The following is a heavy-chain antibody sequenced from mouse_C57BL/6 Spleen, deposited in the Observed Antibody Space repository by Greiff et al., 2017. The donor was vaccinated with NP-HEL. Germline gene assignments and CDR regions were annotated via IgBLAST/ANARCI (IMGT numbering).Heavy chain of an antibody. CDR2: IDPSDSET. D-gene: IGHD2-1*01. J-gene: IGHJ2*01. V-gene: IGHV1-52*01. CDR1: GYTFTSYW. Sequence: VQLQQSGAELVRPGSSVKLSCKASGYTFTSYWMHWVKQRPIQGLEWIGNIDPSDSETHYNQKFKDKATLTVDKSSSTAYMQLSSLTSEDSAVYYCARSRDGNRYFDYWGQGTTLTVSS. CDR3: ARSRDGNRYFDY.